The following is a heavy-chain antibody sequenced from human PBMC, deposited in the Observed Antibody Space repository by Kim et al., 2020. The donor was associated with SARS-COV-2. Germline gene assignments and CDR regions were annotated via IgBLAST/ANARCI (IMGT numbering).Heavy chain of an antibody. D-gene: IGHD3-10*01. J-gene: IGHJ6*02. CDR3: TRFVRHSSCMDV. V-gene: IGHV3-15*01. Sequence: GGSLRLSCAASGFTFSNAWMNWFRQAPGKGLECVGRIKSKTDVWTTAYAVPVTGRFPIARYDTKNTLYLQMNSLETEDTDVYYGTRFVRHSSCMDVWG. CDR1: GFTFSNAW. CDR2: IKSKTDVWTT.